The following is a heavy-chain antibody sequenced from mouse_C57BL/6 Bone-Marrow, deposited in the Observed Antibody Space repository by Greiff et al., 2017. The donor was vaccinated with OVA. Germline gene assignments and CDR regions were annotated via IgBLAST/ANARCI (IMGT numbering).Heavy chain of an antibody. CDR2: IYPSDSET. Sequence: QVQLQQSGAELVRPGSSVKLSCKASGYTFTSYWMDWVKQRPGQGLEWIGNIYPSDSETHYNQKFKDKATLTVDKSSSTAYMQLSSLTSEDSAVYYCARFDTTVVGDYWGQGTTLTVSS. CDR1: GYTFTSYW. V-gene: IGHV1-61*01. CDR3: ARFDTTVVGDY. J-gene: IGHJ2*01. D-gene: IGHD1-1*01.